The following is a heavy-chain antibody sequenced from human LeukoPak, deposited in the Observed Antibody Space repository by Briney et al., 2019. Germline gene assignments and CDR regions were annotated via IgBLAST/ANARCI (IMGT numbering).Heavy chain of an antibody. Sequence: GGSLRLSCAASGFTFSSYSMNWVRQAPGKGLEWVSSISSGSSYIYYADSVKGRLTISRDNAKNSLYLQMNSLRAEDTAVYYCARDAGYSYGYGTHFDYWGQGTLVTVSS. D-gene: IGHD5-18*01. CDR3: ARDAGYSYGYGTHFDY. J-gene: IGHJ4*02. CDR2: ISSGSSYI. CDR1: GFTFSSYS. V-gene: IGHV3-21*01.